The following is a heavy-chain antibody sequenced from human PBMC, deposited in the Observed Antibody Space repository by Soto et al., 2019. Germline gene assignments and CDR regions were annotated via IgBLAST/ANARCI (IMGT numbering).Heavy chain of an antibody. CDR3: AKNSRGYSYGAIDY. CDR1: GFTFVNYA. D-gene: IGHD5-18*01. CDR2: ISGSGVSA. V-gene: IGHV3-23*01. J-gene: IGHJ4*02. Sequence: EVQLLESGGGLVQPGGSLRLSCVASGFTFVNYAMSWVRQAPGKGLEWVSGISGSGVSAYYADSVKGRFTISRDNSKNTVYLQMNSLRAEDTAIYYCAKNSRGYSYGAIDYWGQGTLVTVSS.